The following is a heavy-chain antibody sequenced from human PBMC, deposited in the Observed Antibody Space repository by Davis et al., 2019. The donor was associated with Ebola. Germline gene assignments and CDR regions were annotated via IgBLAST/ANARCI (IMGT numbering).Heavy chain of an antibody. V-gene: IGHV3-9*01. D-gene: IGHD6-19*01. J-gene: IGHJ4*02. CDR1: GFTFSNYA. CDR3: AKDVGTVAGQFDY. Sequence: PGGSLRLSCAASGFTFSNYAMHWVRQAPGKGLEWVSGLSWNSGNKAYADSVKGRFTISRDNGKNSLYLQMNSLRAEDTALYYCAKDVGTVAGQFDYWGQGTLVTVSS. CDR2: LSWNSGNK.